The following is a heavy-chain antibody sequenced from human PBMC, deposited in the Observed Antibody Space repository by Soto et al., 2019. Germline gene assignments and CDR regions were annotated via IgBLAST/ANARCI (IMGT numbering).Heavy chain of an antibody. J-gene: IGHJ4*02. Sequence: ASVKVSCKASGYTFTNNGISWVRQAPGQGLEWMGWISAYNGNTNYAQKLQARLTMTTDTSTSTAYMELRSLRSDDTAVYYCARDSSDSTDYHYRGQGTLVTVSS. D-gene: IGHD3-22*01. CDR1: GYTFTNNG. CDR2: ISAYNGNT. V-gene: IGHV1-18*04. CDR3: ARDSSDSTDYHY.